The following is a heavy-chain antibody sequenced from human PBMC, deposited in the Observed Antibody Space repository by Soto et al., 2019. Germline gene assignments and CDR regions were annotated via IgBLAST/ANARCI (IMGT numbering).Heavy chain of an antibody. Sequence: GGSLRLSCVASGFTFSTYAMSWVRQAPGKGLEWVSAISGSGGSTYYADSVKGRFTISRDNSKTTLYVQMSDLRAEDTAVYYCAKAHYDSSGYYPFDYWGQGTLVTVSS. V-gene: IGHV3-23*01. CDR2: ISGSGGST. J-gene: IGHJ4*02. CDR3: AKAHYDSSGYYPFDY. CDR1: GFTFSTYA. D-gene: IGHD3-22*01.